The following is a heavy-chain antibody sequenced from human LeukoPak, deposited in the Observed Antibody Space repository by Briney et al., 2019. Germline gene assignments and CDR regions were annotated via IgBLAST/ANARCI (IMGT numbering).Heavy chain of an antibody. D-gene: IGHD3-22*01. J-gene: IGHJ4*02. Sequence: GGSLRLSCAASGFTFSSYAMNWVRQAPGKGLEWVSGISGSGTNTDYIDSVKGRFTVSRDDSKNTLYLQMNSLRAEDTAVYYCAKSSSGPVYFDYWGQGTLVTVSS. CDR2: ISGSGTNT. CDR1: GFTFSSYA. V-gene: IGHV3-23*01. CDR3: AKSSSGPVYFDY.